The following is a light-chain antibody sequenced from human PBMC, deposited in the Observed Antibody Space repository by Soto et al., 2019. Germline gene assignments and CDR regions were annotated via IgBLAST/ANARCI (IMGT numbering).Light chain of an antibody. CDR3: QQYNEWPET. J-gene: IGKJ1*01. CDR1: QTASSN. CDR2: GAS. V-gene: IGKV3-15*01. Sequence: EIVLTQSPGTLSLSPGDRATLSCRASQTASSNYLAWYQQKPGQAPRLLIHGASTRATGIPGRFSGSGSGTEFTLIISSLQSEDFAVYYCQQYNEWPETFGHGTKVDIK.